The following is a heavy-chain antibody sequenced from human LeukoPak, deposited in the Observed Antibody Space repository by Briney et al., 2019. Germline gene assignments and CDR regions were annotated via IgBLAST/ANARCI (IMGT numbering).Heavy chain of an antibody. CDR2: ISVSGTGT. CDR3: ARDPDSWGGRYYYYYMDV. CDR1: EFTFSNYG. V-gene: IGHV3-23*01. Sequence: GGSLRLSCAASEFTFSNYGMSWVRQAPGKGLEWVSAISVSGTGTYYADSVKGRFTISRDNSKNTLYLQMNSLRAEDTAVCYCARDPDSWGGRYYYYYMDVWGKGTTVTVSS. D-gene: IGHD3-16*01. J-gene: IGHJ6*03.